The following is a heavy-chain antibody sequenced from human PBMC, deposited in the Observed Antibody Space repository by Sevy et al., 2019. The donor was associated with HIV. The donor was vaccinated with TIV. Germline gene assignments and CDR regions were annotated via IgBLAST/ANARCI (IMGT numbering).Heavy chain of an antibody. Sequence: SETLSLTCTVSGGSISSGSYYWSWIRQPAGKGLEWIGRIYTSGSTNYNPSLKSRVTMSVDTSKNQFSLKLSSVTAADTAVYYCARDPVDFWCGYYPRGYYYYGMDVWGQGTTVTVSS. J-gene: IGHJ6*02. CDR3: ARDPVDFWCGYYPRGYYYYGMDV. CDR2: IYTSGST. V-gene: IGHV4-61*02. D-gene: IGHD3-3*01. CDR1: GGSISSGSYY.